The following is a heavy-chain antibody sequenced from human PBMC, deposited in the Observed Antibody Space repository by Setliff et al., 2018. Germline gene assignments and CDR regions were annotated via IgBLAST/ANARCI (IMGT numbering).Heavy chain of an antibody. Sequence: PSVKVSCKSSGYTFTSYPINWMRQAPGQGLEWMGWINTKTGKPTYAQAFTRRIVFSLDTSVSTAYLQISSLKADDTAVYYCARDTGVRGHEISGYYGGGFAYWGQGTPVTVSS. CDR1: GYTFTSYP. D-gene: IGHD3-22*01. J-gene: IGHJ4*02. V-gene: IGHV7-4-1*02. CDR3: ARDTGVRGHEISGYYGGGFAY. CDR2: INTKTGKP.